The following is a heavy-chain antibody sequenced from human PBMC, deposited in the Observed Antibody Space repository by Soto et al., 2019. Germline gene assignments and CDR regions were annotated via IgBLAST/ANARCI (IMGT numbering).Heavy chain of an antibody. V-gene: IGHV1-2*04. CDR2: INPNSGGT. Sequence: GASVKVSCKASGYTFTGYYMHWVRQAPGQGLEWMGWINPNSGGTNYAQKFQGWVTMTRDTSISTAYMELSRLRSDDTAVYYCARDARYYYDSSGSRTFDYWGQGTLVTVYS. J-gene: IGHJ4*02. CDR3: ARDARYYYDSSGSRTFDY. D-gene: IGHD3-22*01. CDR1: GYTFTGYY.